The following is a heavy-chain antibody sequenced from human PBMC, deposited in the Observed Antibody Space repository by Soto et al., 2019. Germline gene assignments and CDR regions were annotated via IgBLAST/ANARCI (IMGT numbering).Heavy chain of an antibody. J-gene: IGHJ6*02. CDR2: ISYDGSNK. Sequence: GESLKISCAASGFTFSSYGMNWVRQAPGKGLEWVAVISYDGSNKYYADSVKGRFTISRNNSKHTLYLQMNSLRAEGTAVYDCAKYLSSSWYVEEDLSTYYYGMYVWVQGTTVTVSS. CDR1: GFTFSSYG. V-gene: IGHV3-30*18. CDR3: AKYLSSSWYVEEDLSTYYYGMYV. D-gene: IGHD6-13*01.